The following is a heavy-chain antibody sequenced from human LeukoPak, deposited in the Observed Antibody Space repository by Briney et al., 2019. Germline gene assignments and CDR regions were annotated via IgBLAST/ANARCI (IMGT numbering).Heavy chain of an antibody. J-gene: IGHJ6*03. CDR1: GYSISSSYY. CDR2: IYHSGST. CDR3: ARHVTGGVTTRSLHTEYYYYMDV. Sequence: ASETLSLTCTVSGYSISSSYYWGWIRQPPGKGLEWIGSIYHSGSTYYNPSLKSRVTMSVDTSKNQFSLKLSSVTAADTAVYYCARHVTGGVTTRSLHTEYYYYMDVWGKGTTVTISS. V-gene: IGHV4-38-2*02. D-gene: IGHD4-17*01.